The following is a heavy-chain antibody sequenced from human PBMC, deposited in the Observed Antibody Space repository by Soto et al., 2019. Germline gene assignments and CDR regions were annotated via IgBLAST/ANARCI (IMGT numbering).Heavy chain of an antibody. Sequence: GASVKVSCKTSGNPFMGHYIHWLRQAPGQGFEWLVYISNSGDTKFSQNFQGRFSMSRDTSITPAYMELRGLQSGDTAVYYCAAGGSWYAFWGQGTLVTVSS. CDR1: GNPFMGHY. V-gene: IGHV1-2*02. CDR2: YISNSGDT. J-gene: IGHJ4*02. CDR3: AAGGSWYAF. D-gene: IGHD6-13*01.